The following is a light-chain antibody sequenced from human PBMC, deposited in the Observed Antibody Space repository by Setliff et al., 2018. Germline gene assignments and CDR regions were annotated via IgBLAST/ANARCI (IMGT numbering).Light chain of an antibody. V-gene: IGLV2-23*02. J-gene: IGLJ1*01. CDR3: LSYAGSGTYV. CDR2: QVN. Sequence: QSALTQPASVSGSPGQSITISCTGSSSDVETYNIVPWYQQHPGKAPKILIYQVNQRPSGVSDRFSGSKSGNTASLTISGLQAEDEADYYCLSYAGSGTYVFGSGTKVTVL. CDR1: SSDVETYNI.